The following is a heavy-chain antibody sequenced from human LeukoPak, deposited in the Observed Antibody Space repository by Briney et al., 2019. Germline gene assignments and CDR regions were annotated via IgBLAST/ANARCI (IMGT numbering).Heavy chain of an antibody. CDR1: GGTFSSYA. V-gene: IGHV1-69*05. CDR2: IIPIFGTA. D-gene: IGHD5-12*01. CDR3: ARSLYSGYVYWFDP. J-gene: IGHJ5*02. Sequence: SVKVSCKASGGTFSSYAISWVRQAPGQGLEWMGRIIPIFGTANYAQKFQGRVTITTDESTSTAYMELSSLRSEDTAVYYCARSLYSGYVYWFDPWSQGTLVTVSS.